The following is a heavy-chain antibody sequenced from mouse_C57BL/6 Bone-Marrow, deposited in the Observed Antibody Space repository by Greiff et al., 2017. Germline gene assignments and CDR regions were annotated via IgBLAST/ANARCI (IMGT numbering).Heavy chain of an antibody. D-gene: IGHD1-1*01. CDR2: INPNNGGT. CDR1: GYTFTDYN. J-gene: IGHJ1*03. V-gene: IGHV1-18*01. CDR3: ARNRESYYYGSGYFDV. Sequence: VQLQQSGPELVKPGASVKIPCKASGYTFTDYNMDWVKQSHGKSLEWIGDINPNNGGTIYNQKFKGKATLTVDKSSSTAYMELRSLTSEDTAVYYCARNRESYYYGSGYFDVWGTGTTVTVSS.